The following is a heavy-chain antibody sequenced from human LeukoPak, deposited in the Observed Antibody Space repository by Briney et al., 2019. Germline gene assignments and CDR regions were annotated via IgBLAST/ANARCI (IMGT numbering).Heavy chain of an antibody. J-gene: IGHJ6*03. CDR2: IKQDGSEK. D-gene: IGHD3-22*01. Sequence: GGSLGLSCAASGFTFSSYWMSWVRQAPGKGLEWVANIKQDGSEKYYVDSVKGRFTISGDNAKNSLYLQMNSLRAEDTAVYYCARDTSEFDDSSGYLHYYYYMDVWGKGTTVTVSS. CDR1: GFTFSSYW. V-gene: IGHV3-7*01. CDR3: ARDTSEFDDSSGYLHYYYYMDV.